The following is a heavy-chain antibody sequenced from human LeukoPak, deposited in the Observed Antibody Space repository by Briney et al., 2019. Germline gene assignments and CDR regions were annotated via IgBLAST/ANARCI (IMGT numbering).Heavy chain of an antibody. V-gene: IGHV3-11*01. Sequence: SPGGSLRLSCAVSGFTFNDYYMSWIRQAPGKGLEWVSYIGGSDSPFYADSVRGRFFISRDNAKNSLYLQMNSLRVEDTAVYYCAKVHGSGSFDAFDIWGQGTMVTVSS. D-gene: IGHD3-10*01. CDR3: AKVHGSGSFDAFDI. CDR1: GFTFNDYY. CDR2: IGGSDSP. J-gene: IGHJ3*02.